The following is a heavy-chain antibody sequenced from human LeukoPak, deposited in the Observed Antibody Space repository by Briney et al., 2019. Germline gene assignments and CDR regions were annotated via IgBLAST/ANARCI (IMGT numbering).Heavy chain of an antibody. J-gene: IGHJ6*02. V-gene: IGHV3-30-3*01. Sequence: GGSLRLSCAASGFTFSSYAMSWVRQAPGKGLEWVAVISYDGSNKYYADSVKGRFTISRDNSKNTLYLQMNSLRAEDTAVYYCARDRGYGDYSRRNYYYYYGMDVWGQGTTVTVSS. CDR3: ARDRGYGDYSRRNYYYYYGMDV. CDR2: ISYDGSNK. D-gene: IGHD4-17*01. CDR1: GFTFSSYA.